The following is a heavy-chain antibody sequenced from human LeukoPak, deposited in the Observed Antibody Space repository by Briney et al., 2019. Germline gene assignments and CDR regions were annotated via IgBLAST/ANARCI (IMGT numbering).Heavy chain of an antibody. Sequence: ASETLSLTCAVYGGSFSGYYWSWIRQPPGKGLEWIGEINHSGSTNYNPSLKSRVTISVDTSKNQFSLELSSVTAADTAVYYCAARGSMVRGAAFDYWGQGTLVTVSS. CDR3: AARGSMVRGAAFDY. V-gene: IGHV4-34*01. CDR1: GGSFSGYY. D-gene: IGHD3-10*01. J-gene: IGHJ4*02. CDR2: INHSGST.